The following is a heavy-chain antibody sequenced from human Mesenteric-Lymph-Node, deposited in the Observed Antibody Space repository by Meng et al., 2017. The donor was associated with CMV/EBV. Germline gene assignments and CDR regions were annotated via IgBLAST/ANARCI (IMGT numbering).Heavy chain of an antibody. Sequence: GESLKISCAASGFIFSTYAMHWVRQAPGKGLEWVAVISYDGSNKYYADSVKGLFTISRDNSKNTLYLQMNSLRVDDTAVYYCARDRGAPNDAFDLWGQGTMVTVSS. CDR1: GFIFSTYA. CDR2: ISYDGSNK. J-gene: IGHJ3*01. V-gene: IGHV3-30*04. D-gene: IGHD3-10*01. CDR3: ARDRGAPNDAFDL.